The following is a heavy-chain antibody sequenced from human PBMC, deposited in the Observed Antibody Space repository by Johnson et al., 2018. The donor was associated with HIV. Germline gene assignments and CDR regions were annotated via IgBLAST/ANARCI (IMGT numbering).Heavy chain of an antibody. V-gene: IGHV3-23*04. Sequence: VQLVESGGGVVQPGRSLRLSCAASGFTFSSYAMNWVRQPPGKGLEWVSAISGSGGSTYYADSVKGLFTISRDNAKNTVYLQMNSLRAEDTAVYYCARVNIAFDIWGQGRMVTVSS. J-gene: IGHJ3*02. CDR2: ISGSGGST. CDR1: GFTFSSYA. D-gene: IGHD2/OR15-2a*01. CDR3: ARVNIAFDI.